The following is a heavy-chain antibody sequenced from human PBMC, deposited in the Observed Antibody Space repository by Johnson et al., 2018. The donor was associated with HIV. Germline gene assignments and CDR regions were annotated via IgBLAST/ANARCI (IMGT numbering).Heavy chain of an antibody. J-gene: IGHJ3*02. Sequence: VQLVESGGGLVQPGGSRRLSCAASGFTFSSHWMHWVRQAPGKGLVWVSRISNDGSSTSYADSVKGRFTISRDNAKNTLYLQVNSLRAEDTALYYCARDHIRGYDSPNDAFDIWGQGTMVTVSS. CDR2: ISNDGSST. CDR3: ARDHIRGYDSPNDAFDI. D-gene: IGHD3-22*01. V-gene: IGHV3-74*01. CDR1: GFTFSSHW.